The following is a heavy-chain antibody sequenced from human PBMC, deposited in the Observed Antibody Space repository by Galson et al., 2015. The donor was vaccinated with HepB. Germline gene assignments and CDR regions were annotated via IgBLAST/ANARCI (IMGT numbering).Heavy chain of an antibody. CDR1: GFIFSTYG. D-gene: IGHD6-6*01. CDR3: ARLTSSSSDPSDY. CDR2: ISNSGSHT. Sequence: SLRLSCAASGFIFSTYGMNWVRQAPGKGLEWVSSISNSGSHTYYADSVKGRFTISRDNAKTSLYLQMNSLRAKDTAVYYCARLTSSSSDPSDYWGQGTLVTVSS. V-gene: IGHV3-21*03. J-gene: IGHJ4*02.